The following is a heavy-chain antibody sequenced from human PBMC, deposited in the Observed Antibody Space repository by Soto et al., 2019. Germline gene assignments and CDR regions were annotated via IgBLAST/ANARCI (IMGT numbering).Heavy chain of an antibody. CDR3: ARTRMIESWIDS. V-gene: IGHV4-59*01. Sequence: SETLSLAVKVSGSSIISYYWIWIRQPPGKGLEWIGYVYYTGSTLYNPSLKSRVTISVDMSKKEFSLRLSSVIAADTAVYYCARTRMIESWIDSWGQGTLVTVSS. CDR1: GSSIISYY. CDR2: VYYTGST. J-gene: IGHJ4*02. D-gene: IGHD3-16*01.